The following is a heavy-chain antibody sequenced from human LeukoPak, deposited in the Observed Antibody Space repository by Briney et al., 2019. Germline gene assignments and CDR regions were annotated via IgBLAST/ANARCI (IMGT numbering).Heavy chain of an antibody. CDR1: GGSISSYY. J-gene: IGHJ3*02. CDR3: ARGGAIFGVVIGAFDI. V-gene: IGHV4-59*01. D-gene: IGHD3-3*01. Sequence: PSETLSLTCTVSGGSISSYYWSWIRQPPGKGLEWIGYIYYSGSTNYNPSLKSRVTISVDTSKNQFSLKLSSVTAADTAVYYCARGGAIFGVVIGAFDIWGQGTMVTVSS. CDR2: IYYSGST.